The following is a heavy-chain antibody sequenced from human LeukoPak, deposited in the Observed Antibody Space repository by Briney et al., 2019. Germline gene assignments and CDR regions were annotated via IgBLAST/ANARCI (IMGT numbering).Heavy chain of an antibody. CDR1: GGSISSSSYY. CDR3: ARSYSSSSHYYYYMDV. J-gene: IGHJ6*03. Sequence: PSETLSLTCTVSGGSISSSSYYWGWIRQPPGKGLEWIGSIYYSGSTYYNPSLKSRVTISVDTSKNQFSLKLSSVTAADTAVYCCARSYSSSSHYYYYMDVWGKGTTVTVSS. D-gene: IGHD6-6*01. V-gene: IGHV4-39*01. CDR2: IYYSGST.